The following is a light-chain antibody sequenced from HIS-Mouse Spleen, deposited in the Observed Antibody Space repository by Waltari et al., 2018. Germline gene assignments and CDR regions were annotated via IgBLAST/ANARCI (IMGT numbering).Light chain of an antibody. CDR1: ALPKQY. V-gene: IGLV3-25*03. CDR3: QSADSSGTYWV. CDR2: KDS. Sequence: SYELTQPPSVSVSPGQTARITCSGDALPKQYASLYQQKPGQAPVLVIYKDSERPSGIPERFSGSSSGTTVTLTISGVQAEDEADYYCQSADSSGTYWVFGGGTKLTVL. J-gene: IGLJ3*02.